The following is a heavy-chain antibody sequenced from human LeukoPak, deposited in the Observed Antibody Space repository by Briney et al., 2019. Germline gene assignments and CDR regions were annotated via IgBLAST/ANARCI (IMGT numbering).Heavy chain of an antibody. CDR2: ISGSGGST. Sequence: GGSLRLSCAASGFTFSSYAMSWVRQAPGKGLEWVSAISGSGGSTYYADSVKGRFSISRDNSKNTLYLLMNSLRAEDTAVYYCAKDPQWELPSPFDHWGQGTLVTVSS. V-gene: IGHV3-23*01. CDR3: AKDPQWELPSPFDH. D-gene: IGHD1-26*01. J-gene: IGHJ4*02. CDR1: GFTFSSYA.